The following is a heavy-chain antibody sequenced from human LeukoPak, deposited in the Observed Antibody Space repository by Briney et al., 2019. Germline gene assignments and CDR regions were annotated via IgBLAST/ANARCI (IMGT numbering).Heavy chain of an antibody. J-gene: IGHJ4*02. CDR3: ARTPRRGPFDY. CDR1: GFTFSSYA. V-gene: IGHV3-30-3*01. CDR2: ISYDGSNK. D-gene: IGHD6-25*01. Sequence: GRSLRLSCAASGFTFSSYAMHWVRQAPGKGLEWVAVISYDGSNKYYADSVKGRFTISRDNSKNTLYLQMNSLRAEDTAVYYCARTPRRGPFDYWGQGTLVTVSS.